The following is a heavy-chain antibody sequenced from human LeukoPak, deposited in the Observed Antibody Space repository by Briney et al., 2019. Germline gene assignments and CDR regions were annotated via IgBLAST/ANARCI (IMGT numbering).Heavy chain of an antibody. D-gene: IGHD2-21*01. J-gene: IGHJ3*02. CDR3: VRGAYPDAFDI. Sequence: SETLSLTCTVSGASVSSGLYYWSWIRQPPGEGLEWIGWESNYNVSLKSRVTISVDTSKSQFSPKLTSLTPADTAVYYCVRGAYPDAFDIWGQGTLVTVSS. CDR2: ES. CDR1: GASVSSGLYY. V-gene: IGHV4-61*01.